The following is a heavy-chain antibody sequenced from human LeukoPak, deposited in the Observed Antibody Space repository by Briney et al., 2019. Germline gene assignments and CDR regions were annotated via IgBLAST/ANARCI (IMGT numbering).Heavy chain of an antibody. J-gene: IGHJ4*02. CDR1: GFTFSSYA. CDR3: ASVGTMIVVVIAYFDY. D-gene: IGHD3-22*01. V-gene: IGHV3-30-3*01. CDR2: ISYDGSNK. Sequence: GGSLRLSCAASGFTFSSYAMHWVRQAPGKGLEWVADISYDGSNKYYADSVKGRFTISRDNSKNTLYLKMNSLRSEDTAVYYCASVGTMIVVVIAYFDYWGQGTLVTVSS.